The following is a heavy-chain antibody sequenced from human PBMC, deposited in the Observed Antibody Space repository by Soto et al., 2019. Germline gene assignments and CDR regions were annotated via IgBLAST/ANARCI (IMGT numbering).Heavy chain of an antibody. J-gene: IGHJ6*02. V-gene: IGHV1-69*13. CDR2: IIPIFGTA. CDR1: GGTFSSYA. D-gene: IGHD3-3*01. Sequence: GASVKVSCKASGGTFSSYAISWVRQAPGQGLEWMGGIIPIFGTANYAQKFQGRVTITADESTSTAYMELSSLRPEDTAVYYCARDRDFWSGQADADFSITAPKEYYYGMDVWGQGTTVTVSS. CDR3: ARDRDFWSGQADADFSITAPKEYYYGMDV.